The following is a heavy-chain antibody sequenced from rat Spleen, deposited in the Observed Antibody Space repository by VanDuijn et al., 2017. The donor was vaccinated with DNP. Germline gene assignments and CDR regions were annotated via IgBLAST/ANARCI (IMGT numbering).Heavy chain of an antibody. Sequence: EVQLVESGGGLVQPGRSMKLSCAASGFTFSNYDMAWVRQAPKTGLEWVATISYDGSSTYYRDSVKGRFTISRDNAKSTLYLQMDSLRSEDTATYYCATETNYYSGDVGYFDYWGQGLIVTVSS. CDR3: ATETNYYSGDVGYFDY. CDR2: ISYDGSST. V-gene: IGHV5-7*01. CDR1: GFTFSNYD. J-gene: IGHJ2*01. D-gene: IGHD1-1*01.